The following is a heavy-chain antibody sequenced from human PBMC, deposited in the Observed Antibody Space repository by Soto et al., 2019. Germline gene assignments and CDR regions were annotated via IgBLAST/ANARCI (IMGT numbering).Heavy chain of an antibody. CDR2: IYASGST. V-gene: IGHV4-4*07. CDR1: GGSISSYY. CDR3: ARQLPVGATSWFDP. J-gene: IGHJ5*02. D-gene: IGHD1-26*01. Sequence: PSETLSLTCTVSGGSISSYYWSWIRQPAGKGLELIGRIYASGSTNYNPSLKSRVTMSVDASKNQFSLRLTSVTAADTAIYYCARQLPVGATSWFDPWGQGTLVTVSS.